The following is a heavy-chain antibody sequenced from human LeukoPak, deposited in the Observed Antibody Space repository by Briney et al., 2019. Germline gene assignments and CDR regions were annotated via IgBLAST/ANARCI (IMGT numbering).Heavy chain of an antibody. CDR1: GFTFSSYS. Sequence: PGGSLRLSCAASGFTFSSYSMNWVRQAPGKRLEWVSYISSSSSTIYYADSVKGRFTISRDNAKNSLYLQMNSLRAEDTAVYYCARVYSGSYYNWFDPWGQGTLVTVSS. CDR3: ARVYSGSYYNWFDP. V-gene: IGHV3-48*01. CDR2: ISSSSSTI. D-gene: IGHD1-26*01. J-gene: IGHJ5*02.